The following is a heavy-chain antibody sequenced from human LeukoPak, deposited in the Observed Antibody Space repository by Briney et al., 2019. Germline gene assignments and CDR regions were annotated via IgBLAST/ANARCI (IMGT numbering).Heavy chain of an antibody. Sequence: SETLSLTCTVSGGSISSGGYYWSWIRQHPGKGLEWIGYIYYSGSTYYNPSLKSRVTISVDTSKNQFSLKLSPVTAADTAVYYCARAYYDILTGYSRLFDYWGQGTLVTVSS. V-gene: IGHV4-31*03. CDR3: ARAYYDILTGYSRLFDY. D-gene: IGHD3-9*01. CDR1: GGSISSGGYY. J-gene: IGHJ4*02. CDR2: IYYSGST.